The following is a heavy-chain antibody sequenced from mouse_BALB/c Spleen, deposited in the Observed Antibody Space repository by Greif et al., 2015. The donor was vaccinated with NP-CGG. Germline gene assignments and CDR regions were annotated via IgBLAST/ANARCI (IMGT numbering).Heavy chain of an antibody. CDR3: ASIYGNYAWFAY. V-gene: IGHV3-6*02. J-gene: IGHJ3*01. CDR2: ISYDGSN. Sequence: EVQLQQSGPGLVKPSQSPSLICSVTGYSITSGYYWNWIRQFPGNKLEWMGYISYDGSNNYNPSLKNRISITRDTSKNQFFLKLNSVTTEDTATYYCASIYGNYAWFAYWGQGTLVTVSA. CDR1: GYSITSGYY. D-gene: IGHD2-1*01.